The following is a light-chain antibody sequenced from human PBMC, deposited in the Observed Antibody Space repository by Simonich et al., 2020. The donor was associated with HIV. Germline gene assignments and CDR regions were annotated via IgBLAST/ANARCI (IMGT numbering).Light chain of an antibody. J-gene: IGLJ2*01. CDR1: SSDVGGYNY. CDR3: SSYTSSNNLV. V-gene: IGLV2-14*01. Sequence: QSALTQPASVSGSPGQSITISYPGTSSDVGGYNYVSWYQQHPVKAPKLLIYDVTKRPSGVSNRFSGSKSGNTASLTISGLQAEDEADYYCSSYTSSNNLVFGGGTKLTVL. CDR2: DVT.